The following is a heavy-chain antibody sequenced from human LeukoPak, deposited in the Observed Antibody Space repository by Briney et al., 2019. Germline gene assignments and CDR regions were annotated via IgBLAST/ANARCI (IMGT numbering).Heavy chain of an antibody. D-gene: IGHD2-2*01. J-gene: IGHJ6*03. V-gene: IGHV4-34*01. CDR2: INHSGST. CDR1: GGSFNGYY. Sequence: SETLSLTCAVYGGSFNGYYWSWIRHPPGKGLEWIGDINHSGSTNYNPSLKSRVTMSVDTSKNQFSLKVRSMTAADTAVYYCARGTSRRHYMDVWGKGTTVTVSS. CDR3: ARGTSRRHYMDV.